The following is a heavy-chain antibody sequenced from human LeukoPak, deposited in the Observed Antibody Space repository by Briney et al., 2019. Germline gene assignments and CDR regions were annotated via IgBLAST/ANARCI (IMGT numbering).Heavy chain of an antibody. CDR3: ARAHDAYYDSSGY. CDR1: GFTFSSYA. D-gene: IGHD3-22*01. Sequence: PGGSLRLSCAASGFTFSSYAMHWVRQAPGKGLEWVAVISYDGSNKYYADSVKGRFTISRDNSKNTLYLQMNSLRAEDTAVYYCARAHDAYYDSSGYWGQGTLVTVSS. CDR2: ISYDGSNK. V-gene: IGHV3-30-3*01. J-gene: IGHJ4*02.